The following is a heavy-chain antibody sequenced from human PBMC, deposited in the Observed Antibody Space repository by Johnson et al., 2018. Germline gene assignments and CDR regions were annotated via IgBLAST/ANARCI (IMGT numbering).Heavy chain of an antibody. V-gene: IGHV1-69*01. CDR2: IIPTFGPG. D-gene: IGHD3-22*01. CDR1: RDIFHSYT. Sequence: VQLLESGAEVKKXGSSVTVSCKASRDIFHSYTISWIRQAPGQGLEWMGGIIPTFGPGNYAQKLQGRVKITADESTTTVYMEVRRLTYEDTAVYYCARGVTLMWGSPNAFDIWGQGTMVTVSS. J-gene: IGHJ3*02. CDR3: ARGVTLMWGSPNAFDI.